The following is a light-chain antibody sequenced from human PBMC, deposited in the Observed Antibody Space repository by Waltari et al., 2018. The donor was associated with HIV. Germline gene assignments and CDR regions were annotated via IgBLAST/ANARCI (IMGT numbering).Light chain of an antibody. CDR2: DVN. J-gene: IGLJ2*01. Sequence: HSALTQPRSVSGSPGQSVTISCTGTSNDIGAYDYVSWFQKFPGRAPKLLIFDVNTRPSGVPDRFSGFKSGDTASLTISGLQPDDESDYFCSSYGGVASYLIFGGGTTLTVL. CDR1: SNDIGAYDY. V-gene: IGLV2-11*01. CDR3: SSYGGVASYLI.